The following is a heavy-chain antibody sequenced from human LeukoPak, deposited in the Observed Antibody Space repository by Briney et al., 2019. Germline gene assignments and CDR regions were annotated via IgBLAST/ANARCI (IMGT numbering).Heavy chain of an antibody. D-gene: IGHD3-10*01. CDR2: IIPIFGTA. V-gene: IGHV1-69*01. CDR3: ASDKEGSGSYLDAFDI. Sequence: AASVKVSCKASGGTFSSYAISWVRQAPGQGLEWMGGIIPIFGTANYAQKFQGRVTITADESTSTACMELSSLRSEDTAVYYCASDKEGSGSYLDAFDIWGQGTMVTVSS. CDR1: GGTFSSYA. J-gene: IGHJ3*02.